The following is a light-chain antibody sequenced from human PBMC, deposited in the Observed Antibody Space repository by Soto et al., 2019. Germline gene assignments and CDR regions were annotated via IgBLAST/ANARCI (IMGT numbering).Light chain of an antibody. V-gene: IGLV1-44*01. CDR1: SSNIGAGYD. CDR3: AAWDDSMNGFV. Sequence: QSVLTQPPSVSGAPGQRVTISCTGSSSNIGAGYDVHWYQQLPGTAPKLLIYTNNQRPSGVRDRFSGSRSGTSASLAISGLQSEDEADYYCAAWDDSMNGFVFGNGTKVTVL. CDR2: TNN. J-gene: IGLJ1*01.